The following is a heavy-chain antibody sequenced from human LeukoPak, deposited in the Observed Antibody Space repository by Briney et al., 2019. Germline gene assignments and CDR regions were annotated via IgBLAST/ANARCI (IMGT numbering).Heavy chain of an antibody. CDR3: ARAFYGSGYYYYYYMDV. J-gene: IGHJ6*03. D-gene: IGHD3-10*01. Sequence: GASVKVSCKASGYTFTNYYIHWVRQAPGQGLECMGIINPSGGSTSYAQKFQGRVTITRNTSISTAYMELSSLRSEDTAVYYCARAFYGSGYYYYYYMDVWGKGTTVTVSS. CDR2: INPSGGST. V-gene: IGHV1-46*01. CDR1: GYTFTNYY.